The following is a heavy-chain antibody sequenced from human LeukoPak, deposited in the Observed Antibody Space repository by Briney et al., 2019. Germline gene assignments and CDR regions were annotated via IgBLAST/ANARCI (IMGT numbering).Heavy chain of an antibody. J-gene: IGHJ4*02. D-gene: IGHD3-22*01. Sequence: EASVKVSCKASRGTFSSYAISWVRQAPGQGLEWMGRIIPIFGIANYAQKFQGRVTITADKSTSTAYMELSSLRSEDTAVYYCAREATGYYDSSGIFDYWGQGTLVTVSS. CDR1: RGTFSSYA. V-gene: IGHV1-69*04. CDR2: IIPIFGIA. CDR3: AREATGYYDSSGIFDY.